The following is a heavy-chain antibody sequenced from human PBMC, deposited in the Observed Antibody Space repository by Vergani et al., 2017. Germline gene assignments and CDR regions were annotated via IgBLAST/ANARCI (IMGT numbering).Heavy chain of an antibody. CDR1: GGSISSGGYS. D-gene: IGHD6-6*01. Sequence: QLQLQESGSGLVKPSQTLSLTCAVSGGSISSGGYSWSWIRQPPGKGLEWIGYSYHSGSTYYNPSLKSRVTISVDRSKNQFSLKLSSVTAADTAVYYCARYSSSSYYYYMDVWGKGTTVTVSS. J-gene: IGHJ6*03. CDR3: ARYSSSSYYYYMDV. CDR2: SYHSGST. V-gene: IGHV4-30-2*01.